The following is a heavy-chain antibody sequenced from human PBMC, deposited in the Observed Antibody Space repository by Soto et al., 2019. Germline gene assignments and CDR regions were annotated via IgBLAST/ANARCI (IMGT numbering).Heavy chain of an antibody. Sequence: QVQLVQSGAEVKKPGASVKVSCKASGYTFTSYAMHWVRQAPGQRLEWMGWINAGNGNTKYSQKFQGRVTITRDTSASTAYMELSSLRSEDTAVYYCARSFTIFEWLLRYYFDYWGQGTLVTVSS. D-gene: IGHD3-3*01. CDR3: ARSFTIFEWLLRYYFDY. V-gene: IGHV1-3*01. J-gene: IGHJ4*02. CDR2: INAGNGNT. CDR1: GYTFTSYA.